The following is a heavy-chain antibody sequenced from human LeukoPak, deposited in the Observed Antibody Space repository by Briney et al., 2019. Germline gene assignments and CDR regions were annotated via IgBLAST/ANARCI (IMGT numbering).Heavy chain of an antibody. CDR1: GGSISSSSYY. J-gene: IGHJ1*01. D-gene: IGHD4-17*01. V-gene: IGHV4-39*01. Sequence: ETLSLTCTVSGGSISSSSYYWGWIRQPPGKGLEWIGSIYYSGSTYYNPSLKSRVTISVDTSKNQFSLKLSSVTAADTAVYYCARRDGESLEYFQHWGQGTLVTVSS. CDR3: ARRDGESLEYFQH. CDR2: IYYSGST.